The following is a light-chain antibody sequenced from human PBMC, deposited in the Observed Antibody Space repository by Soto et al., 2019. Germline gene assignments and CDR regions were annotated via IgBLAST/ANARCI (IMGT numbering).Light chain of an antibody. CDR3: QQYGSSPVFT. CDR1: QSVSSSY. Sequence: EIVLTQSPGTLSLSPGERATLSCRASQSVSSSYLAWYQQKPGQAPRLLIYGASSRATGIPDRFSGSGSVTDFTLTISRLEPEDFAVDYCQQYGSSPVFTFGPGTKVDIK. V-gene: IGKV3-20*01. J-gene: IGKJ3*01. CDR2: GAS.